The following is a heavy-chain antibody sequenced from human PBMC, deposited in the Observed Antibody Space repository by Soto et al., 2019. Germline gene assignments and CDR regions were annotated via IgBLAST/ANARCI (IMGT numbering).Heavy chain of an antibody. V-gene: IGHV3-21*02. CDR2: ISSSLSYI. J-gene: IGHJ6*02. CDR1: GFTFSTYS. Sequence: EVQLVESGGRLVKPGGSLRLSCAASGFTFSTYSMNWVRQAPGKGLEWISYISSSLSYINYADSVKGRFTISRDNANNSLHLQMNSLRADDTAVYYCARDRAWTRFGMDVWGQGTTVTVSS. CDR3: ARDRAWTRFGMDV. D-gene: IGHD3-3*01.